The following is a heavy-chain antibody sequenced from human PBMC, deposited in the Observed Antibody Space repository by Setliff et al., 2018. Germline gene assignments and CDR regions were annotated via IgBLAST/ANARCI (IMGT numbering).Heavy chain of an antibody. Sequence: PSETLSLTCTVSGGSISSGSYYWNWIRQPAGKGLEWIGRIYTSGNTNYNPSLKSRVTISVDTSKNQFSLKLSSVTAADTAVYYCARVWGPSGWAYFDYWGQGTLVTVSS. CDR2: IYTSGNT. CDR1: GGSISSGSYY. CDR3: ARVWGPSGWAYFDY. J-gene: IGHJ4*02. D-gene: IGHD6-19*01. V-gene: IGHV4-61*02.